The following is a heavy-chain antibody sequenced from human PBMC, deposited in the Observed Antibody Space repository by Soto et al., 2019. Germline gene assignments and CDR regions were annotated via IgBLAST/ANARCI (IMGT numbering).Heavy chain of an antibody. D-gene: IGHD1-26*01. CDR2: IYYSGST. CDR3: ARRDGSAIDY. Sequence: PSETLSLTCTVSGGTISSWYWSWIRQPPGKGLEWIGYIYYSGSTNCNPSLKSRVTISVDTSKNQFSLKLSSVTAADTAVYYCARRDGSAIDYWGQGTLVTVSS. J-gene: IGHJ4*02. V-gene: IGHV4-59*08. CDR1: GGTISSWY.